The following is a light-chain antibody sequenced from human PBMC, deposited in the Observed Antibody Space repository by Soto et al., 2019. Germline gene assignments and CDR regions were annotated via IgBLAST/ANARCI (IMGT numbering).Light chain of an antibody. J-gene: IGKJ1*01. CDR3: QKLHAYPPWT. CDR2: GAS. Sequence: QLTQSPTSLSASVGDRVTITCRASQGISSNLAWYQQKPGRAPQHLFFGASTLQSEVPSTFSGGGSGTASNLTIISLQPEDFPTYFSQKLHAYPPWTVTQGTEV. CDR1: QGISSN. V-gene: IGKV1-9*01.